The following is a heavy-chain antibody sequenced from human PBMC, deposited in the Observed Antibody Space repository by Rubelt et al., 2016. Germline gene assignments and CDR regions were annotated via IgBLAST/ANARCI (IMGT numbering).Heavy chain of an antibody. D-gene: IGHD3-22*01. CDR3: ARDDYYEIRNHFEY. V-gene: IGHV3-23*01. CDR2: ISGSGSST. Sequence: RGKGLGWVSAISGSGSSTSYAESVQGRFIISRENSRNTLSLEMKSTRREDTAVYYCARDDYYEIRNHFEYWGQGTLVTVSS. J-gene: IGHJ4*02.